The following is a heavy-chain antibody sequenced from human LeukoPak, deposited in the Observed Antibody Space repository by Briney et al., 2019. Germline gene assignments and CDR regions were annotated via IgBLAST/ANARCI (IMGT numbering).Heavy chain of an antibody. CDR3: ARLSAPGFLEWLGKFDY. CDR2: INPNSGDT. J-gene: IGHJ4*02. V-gene: IGHV1-2*02. Sequence: GASVKVSCKASGYTFTSYGISWVRQAPGQGLEWMGWINPNSGDTNSAQKFQGRVTVTRDTSISTAYMELSRLRSDDTAVYYCARLSAPGFLEWLGKFDYWGQGTLVTVTS. CDR1: GYTFTSYG. D-gene: IGHD3-3*01.